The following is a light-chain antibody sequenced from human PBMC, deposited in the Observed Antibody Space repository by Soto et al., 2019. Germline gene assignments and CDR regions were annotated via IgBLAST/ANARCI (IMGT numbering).Light chain of an antibody. V-gene: IGKV3-20*01. CDR2: GAS. J-gene: IGKJ5*01. CDR1: QSVSSSY. Sequence: EIVLTQSPGTLSLSPGERATLSCRASQSVSSSYLAWYQQKPGQAPRLLIYGASSRATGIPDRFSGSGSGTDFTLTISRLEPEDFAVYYCQQTVFGQGTRLEIK. CDR3: QQTV.